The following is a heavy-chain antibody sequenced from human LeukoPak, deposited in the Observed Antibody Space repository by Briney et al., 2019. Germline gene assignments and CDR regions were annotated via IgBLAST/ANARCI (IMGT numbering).Heavy chain of an antibody. CDR2: IIPIFGTA. D-gene: IGHD3-22*01. CDR3: ARGGDYYDSSGLDY. Sequence: ASVKVSCKASGGTFSSYAISWVRQAPGQGLEWMGRIIPIFGTANYAQKFQGRVTITTDESTSTAYMELSSLRSEDTAVYYCARGGDYYDSSGLDYWGQGTLVTASS. V-gene: IGHV1-69*05. J-gene: IGHJ4*02. CDR1: GGTFSSYA.